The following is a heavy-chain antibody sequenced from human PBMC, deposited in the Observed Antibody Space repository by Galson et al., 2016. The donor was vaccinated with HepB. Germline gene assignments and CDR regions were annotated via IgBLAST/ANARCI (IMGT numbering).Heavy chain of an antibody. CDR1: GFTFSSYW. CDR2: INQGGSGE. D-gene: IGHD6-19*01. V-gene: IGHV3-7*01. CDR3: VSGYTSGG. J-gene: IGHJ4*02. Sequence: SLRLSCAASGFTFSSYWMTWVRQVPGKGLEWVANINQGGSGERYVDSVRGRFTISRDNAKNSLFLQMISLRVEDTAIYYCVSGYTSGGWGQGTPVTVSS.